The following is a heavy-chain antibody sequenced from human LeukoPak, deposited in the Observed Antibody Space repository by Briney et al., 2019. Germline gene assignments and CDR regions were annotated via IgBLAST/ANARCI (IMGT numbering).Heavy chain of an antibody. V-gene: IGHV3-7*03. CDR3: AKGHRSSWPYYFDY. J-gene: IGHJ4*02. CDR1: GFTFSSYW. CDR2: INQVGNEK. Sequence: GGSLRLSCAASGFTFSSYWMSWVRQAPGKGLEWVANINQVGNEKHCVDSVKGRFTISRDNSKNTLYLQMNSLRAEDTAVYYCAKGHRSSWPYYFDYWGQGTLVTVSS. D-gene: IGHD6-13*01.